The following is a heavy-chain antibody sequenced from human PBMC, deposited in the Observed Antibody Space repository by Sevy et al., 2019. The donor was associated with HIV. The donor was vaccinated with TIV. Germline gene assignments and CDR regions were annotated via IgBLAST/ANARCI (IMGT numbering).Heavy chain of an antibody. CDR2: ITISGDST. Sequence: GGSLRLSCVASGFTLSTYAMTWVRQAPGKGLEWVSVITISGDSTYYADSVKGRFTISRDNSENTVYLQMNSLRAEDTAIYYCARGGAYSGYWGQGTLVTVSS. CDR1: GFTLSTYA. CDR3: ARGGAYSGY. D-gene: IGHD2-15*01. J-gene: IGHJ4*02. V-gene: IGHV3-23*01.